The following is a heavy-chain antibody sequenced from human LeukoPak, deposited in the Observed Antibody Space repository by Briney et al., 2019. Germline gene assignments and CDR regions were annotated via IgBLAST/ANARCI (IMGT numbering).Heavy chain of an antibody. V-gene: IGHV4-59*01. Sequence: SETLSLTCTVSGGSINTYCWSWIRQPPGKGLEWIGCAYYNGNTNYNPSLKSRVTMSVDTSKNQFSLRLNSVTTADTAVYYCAGGTYFYYMDVWGRGTTVTVSS. CDR1: GGSINTYC. CDR3: AGGTYFYYMDV. J-gene: IGHJ6*03. CDR2: AYYNGNT. D-gene: IGHD2-21*01.